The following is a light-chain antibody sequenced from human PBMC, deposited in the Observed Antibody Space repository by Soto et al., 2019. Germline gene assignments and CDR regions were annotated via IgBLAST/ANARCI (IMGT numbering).Light chain of an antibody. V-gene: IGKV3-15*01. CDR2: GAS. CDR1: QSVSNN. CDR3: QQYNSWPLT. J-gene: IGKJ4*01. Sequence: EIVMTQSPATLSVSPGERATLSCRASQSVSNNLAWYQQKPGQAPRLLIYGASTRATGIPARFSGSGSGTEFTLTISSLQPEDFAVYYCQQYNSWPLTFGGGTKVAIK.